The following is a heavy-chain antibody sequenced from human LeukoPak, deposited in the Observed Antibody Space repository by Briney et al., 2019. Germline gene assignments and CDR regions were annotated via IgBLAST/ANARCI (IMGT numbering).Heavy chain of an antibody. V-gene: IGHV3-30*02. D-gene: IGHD1-1*01. CDR1: GFTFSRYV. CDR3: ARGWNDVDY. CDR2: IRYDGRNI. Sequence: PGGSLRLSCAASGFTFSRYVMQWVRQAPGKGLEWVAFIRYDGRNINYADSVKGRFTISRDNSKNTLYLQMNSLRAEDTAVYYCARGWNDVDYWGQGTLVTVSS. J-gene: IGHJ4*02.